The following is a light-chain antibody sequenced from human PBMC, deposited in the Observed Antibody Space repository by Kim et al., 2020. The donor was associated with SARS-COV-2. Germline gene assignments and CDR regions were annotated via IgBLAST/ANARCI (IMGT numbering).Light chain of an antibody. CDR2: DVN. CDR3: SSYTSSTTWV. Sequence: QSITIPCTGTSSDVGNYNYVSWYQQHPDKAPKLMIYDVNKRPSGVSNRFSGSKSGNTASLTISGLQAEDEADYYCSSYTSSTTWVFGGGTQLTVL. V-gene: IGLV2-14*03. CDR1: SSDVGNYNY. J-gene: IGLJ3*02.